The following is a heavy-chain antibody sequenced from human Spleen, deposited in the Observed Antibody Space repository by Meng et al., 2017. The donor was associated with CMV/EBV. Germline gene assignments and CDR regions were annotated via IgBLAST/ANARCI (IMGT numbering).Heavy chain of an antibody. CDR2: IFYSGTT. CDR3: ARAQDIDYYDFWKRAFDI. Sequence: SETLSLTCTVSGGSISSSSYHWGWIRQPPGKGLEWIGSIFYSGTTHYNPSLKSRVTISLDASKNQFSLRLSSVTAADTAVYYCARAQDIDYYDFWKRAFDIWGQGTMVTVSS. D-gene: IGHD3-3*01. V-gene: IGHV4-39*07. CDR1: GGSISSSSYH. J-gene: IGHJ3*02.